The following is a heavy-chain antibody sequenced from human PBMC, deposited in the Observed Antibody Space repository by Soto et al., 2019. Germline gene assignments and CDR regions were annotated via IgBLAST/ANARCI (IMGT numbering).Heavy chain of an antibody. J-gene: IGHJ4*02. Sequence: GASLNISCKACGYIFTSYIIGWLRQMLEKRVEWMGSSYPGDSRNTNSPSLQDQVTISADKSFGTTYLQWSSRQASDDAVYYCAMRHRLGDSGLVPPAIWYFDYWGQGTLVTVSS. D-gene: IGHD2-2*02. V-gene: IGHV5-51*03. CDR2: SYPGDSRN. CDR1: GYIFTSYI. CDR3: AMRHRLGDSGLVPPAIWYFDY.